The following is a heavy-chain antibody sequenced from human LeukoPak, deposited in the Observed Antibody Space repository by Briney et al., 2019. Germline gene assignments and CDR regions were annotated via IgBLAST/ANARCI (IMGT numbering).Heavy chain of an antibody. J-gene: IGHJ4*02. CDR2: IKQDGSEK. V-gene: IGHV3-7*01. CDR3: ARDRPMYSGSLLDY. CDR1: GFTFSNYW. D-gene: IGHD1-26*01. Sequence: GGSLRLSCAASGFTFSNYWMIWVRQAPGKGLEWVGNIKQDGSEKRYADSARGRFTISRDNAKNTLYLQMNSLRAEETGVYYCARDRPMYSGSLLDYWGQGTLVTVSS.